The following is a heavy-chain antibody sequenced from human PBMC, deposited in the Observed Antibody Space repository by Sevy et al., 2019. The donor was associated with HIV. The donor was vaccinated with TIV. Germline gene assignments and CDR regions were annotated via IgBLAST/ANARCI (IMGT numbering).Heavy chain of an antibody. Sequence: SETLSLTCTVSGGSISSGGYYWSWIRQHPGKGLEWIGYICYSGSNYYNPSLKSRVTISVDTSKNQFSLKLSSVTAADTAVYYCARSKVVVVAATRGPAEYFQHWGQGTLVTVSS. CDR1: GGSISSGGYY. V-gene: IGHV4-31*03. D-gene: IGHD2-15*01. CDR3: ARSKVVVVAATRGPAEYFQH. CDR2: ICYSGSN. J-gene: IGHJ1*01.